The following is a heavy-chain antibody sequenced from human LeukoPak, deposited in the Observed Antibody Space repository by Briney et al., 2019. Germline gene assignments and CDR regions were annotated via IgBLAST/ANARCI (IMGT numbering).Heavy chain of an antibody. Sequence: GGSLRLSCAASGFTFSSYSMSWVRQAPGKGLEWVSYISSSSSNIYYADSVKGRFTISRDNAKNSLYLQMNSLRAEDTAVYYCARAGYSNYYWGQGTLVTVSS. V-gene: IGHV3-48*01. CDR1: GFTFSSYS. J-gene: IGHJ4*02. CDR3: ARAGYSNYY. CDR2: ISSSSSNI. D-gene: IGHD4-11*01.